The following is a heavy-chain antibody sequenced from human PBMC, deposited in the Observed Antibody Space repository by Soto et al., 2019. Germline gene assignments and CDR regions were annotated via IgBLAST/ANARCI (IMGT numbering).Heavy chain of an antibody. J-gene: IGHJ3*02. V-gene: IGHV3-23*01. CDR3: AKPATGWFSAFDI. Sequence: EVQLLESGGGLVQPGGSLRLSCAASGFTFSSYAMSWVRQAPGKGLEWVSAISGSGGTTYYADSVKGRFTFSRDNSKTTLYLQMTSLRAEDTALYHCAKPATGWFSAFDIWAKGQWSPSLQ. D-gene: IGHD6-19*01. CDR1: GFTFSSYA. CDR2: ISGSGGTT.